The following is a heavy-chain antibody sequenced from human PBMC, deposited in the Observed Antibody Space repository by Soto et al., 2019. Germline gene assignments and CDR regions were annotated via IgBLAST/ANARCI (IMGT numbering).Heavy chain of an antibody. Sequence: LRLSCAASGFTFSAYNLNWVRQPPGKGLEWVSSITSSSSSIYYADSLKGRFTISRDNAKNSLYLQMNSLRAEDTAVYYCASHYGDNGWFDPWGQGTLVTVSS. CDR3: ASHYGDNGWFDP. CDR1: GFTFSAYN. V-gene: IGHV3-21*06. J-gene: IGHJ5*02. CDR2: ITSSSSSI. D-gene: IGHD4-17*01.